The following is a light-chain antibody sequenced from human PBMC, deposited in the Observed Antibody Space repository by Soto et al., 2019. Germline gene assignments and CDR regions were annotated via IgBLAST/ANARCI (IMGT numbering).Light chain of an antibody. V-gene: IGKV3D-15*01. CDR1: QYINTR. J-gene: IGKJ1*01. CDR3: QQYNNWWT. CDR2: GAS. Sequence: EIVLTQSPATLSSFPGDRVTLSCRASQYINTRLAWYQHRPGQAPRLLIYGASTRATGIPASFSGSGSGTEFTLTISSLQSEDFAVYYCQQYNNWWTFGQGTKVDIK.